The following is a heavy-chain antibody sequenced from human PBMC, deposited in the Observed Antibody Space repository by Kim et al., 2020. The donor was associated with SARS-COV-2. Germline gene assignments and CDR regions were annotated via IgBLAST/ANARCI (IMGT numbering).Heavy chain of an antibody. Sequence: RYSPSFTGQVAISADKSINTAYLQWNILKASDTAVYFCATLDTSMVNYFQYWGQGTLVTVSS. D-gene: IGHD5-18*01. J-gene: IGHJ4*02. CDR3: ATLDTSMVNYFQY. V-gene: IGHV5-51*01.